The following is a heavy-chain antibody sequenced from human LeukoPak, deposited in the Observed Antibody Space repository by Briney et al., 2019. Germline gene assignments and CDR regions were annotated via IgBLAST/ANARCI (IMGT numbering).Heavy chain of an antibody. D-gene: IGHD5-24*01. CDR2: INPNSGGT. V-gene: IGHV1-2*02. Sequence: GASVKVSCKPSRYTFTGYYIHCVRQAPGQGVKWMGWINPNSGGTNHARRLQGRVTMTRDTSISTAYMELSSLRSDDTAVYYCARVADGYNYGAFDIWGGGTVVTVSS. CDR1: RYTFTGYY. J-gene: IGHJ3*02. CDR3: ARVADGYNYGAFDI.